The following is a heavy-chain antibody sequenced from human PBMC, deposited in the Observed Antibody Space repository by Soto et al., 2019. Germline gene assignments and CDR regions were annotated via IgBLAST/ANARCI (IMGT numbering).Heavy chain of an antibody. CDR2: IYYSGTT. CDR1: GDSINNADYY. D-gene: IGHD3-10*01. Sequence: QVQLQESGPGLVKPSQTLSLNCSVSGDSINNADYYWSLIRQHAGQGLEWIGYIYYSGTTYYNPSLKSRVTISMDTSKKQFSLEMSSGTAADTAVYYCARVRGHGFDFRGQGTMVTVSS. V-gene: IGHV4-31*03. J-gene: IGHJ3*01. CDR3: ARVRGHGFDF.